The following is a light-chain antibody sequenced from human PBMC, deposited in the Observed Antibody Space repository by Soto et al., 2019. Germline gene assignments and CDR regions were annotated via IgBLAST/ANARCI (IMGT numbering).Light chain of an antibody. Sequence: QSALTQPPSASGTPGQRVTIFCSGANSNIEDNYVYWYQQLPGTAPKLLIYKNNQRPSGVPDRFSGSRSGTSASLVISGLQSADEADYYRGARLNSLSRSWVFGGGTKVTVL. CDR3: GARLNSLSRSWV. J-gene: IGLJ3*02. CDR1: NSNIEDNY. CDR2: KNN. V-gene: IGLV1-47*01.